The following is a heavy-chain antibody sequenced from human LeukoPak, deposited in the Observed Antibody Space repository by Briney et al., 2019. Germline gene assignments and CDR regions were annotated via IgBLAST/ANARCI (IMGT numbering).Heavy chain of an antibody. CDR1: GFTFDDYA. J-gene: IGHJ4*02. CDR3: AKDLTKDYDSSGYYGG. CDR2: ISWNSGSI. Sequence: GRSLRLSCAASGFTFDDYAMHWVRQAPGKGLEWVSGISWNSGSIVYADSVKGRFTISRDNAKNSLYLQMNSLRAEDTALYYCAKDLTKDYDSSGYYGGWGQGTLVTVTS. D-gene: IGHD3-22*01. V-gene: IGHV3-9*01.